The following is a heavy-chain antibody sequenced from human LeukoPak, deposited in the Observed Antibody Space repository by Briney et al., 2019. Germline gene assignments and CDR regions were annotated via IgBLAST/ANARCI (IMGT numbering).Heavy chain of an antibody. J-gene: IGHJ1*01. V-gene: IGHV1-18*01. CDR1: GYTFTSYG. Sequence: ASVKVSCKASGYTFTSYGISWVRQAPGQGLEWMGWISAYNGNTDYAQKFQGRVTMTTDTSTSTAYMELRSLRSDDTAVYYCARDSAAGQRGYFQHWGQGTLVTVSS. CDR2: ISAYNGNT. D-gene: IGHD6-19*01. CDR3: ARDSAAGQRGYFQH.